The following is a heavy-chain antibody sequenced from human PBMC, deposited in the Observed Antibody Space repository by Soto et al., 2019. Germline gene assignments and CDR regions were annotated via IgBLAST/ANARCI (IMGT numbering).Heavy chain of an antibody. Sequence: VGSLRLSCAAFGFTFSSYGMHWVRQAPGKGLEWVAVISYDGSNKYYADSVKGRFTISRDNSKNTLYLQMSSLRAEDTAVYYCAKNHDCTNGVCYTGIDYWGQGTLVTVFS. D-gene: IGHD2-8*01. V-gene: IGHV3-30*18. CDR1: GFTFSSYG. CDR2: ISYDGSNK. CDR3: AKNHDCTNGVCYTGIDY. J-gene: IGHJ4*02.